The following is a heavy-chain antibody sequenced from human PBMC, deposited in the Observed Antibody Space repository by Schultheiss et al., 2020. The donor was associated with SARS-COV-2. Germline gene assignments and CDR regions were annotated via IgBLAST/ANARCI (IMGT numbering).Heavy chain of an antibody. CDR2: IYYSGST. V-gene: IGHV4-59*08. J-gene: IGHJ4*02. CDR1: GGSISSYY. Sequence: SETLSLTCTVSGGSISSYYRSWIRQPPGKGLEWIGYIYYSGSTYYNPSLKSRVTISVDTSKNQFSLKVTSVTAADTAVYYCARQRGYFDYWGQGTLVTVSS. D-gene: IGHD3-16*01. CDR3: ARQRGYFDY.